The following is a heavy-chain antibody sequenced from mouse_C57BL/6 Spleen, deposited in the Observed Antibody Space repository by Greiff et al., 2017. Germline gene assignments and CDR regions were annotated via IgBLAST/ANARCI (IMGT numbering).Heavy chain of an antibody. CDR2: IDPNSGGT. CDR3: ARSQVSITTVVGY. CDR1: GYTFTSYW. D-gene: IGHD1-1*01. J-gene: IGHJ2*01. V-gene: IGHV1-72*01. Sequence: QVHVKQPGAELVKPGASVKLSCKASGYTFTSYWMHWVKQRPGRGLEWIGRIDPNSGGTKYNEKFKSKATLTVDKPSSTAYMQLSSLTSEDSAVYYCARSQVSITTVVGYWGQGTTLTVSS.